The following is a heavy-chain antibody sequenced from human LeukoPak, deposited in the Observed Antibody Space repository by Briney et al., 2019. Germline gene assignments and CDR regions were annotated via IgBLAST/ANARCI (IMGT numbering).Heavy chain of an antibody. D-gene: IGHD2-2*01. CDR1: GFIFSSYG. CDR2: IRYDGSNE. V-gene: IGHV3-30*02. Sequence: PGGSLRLSCAASGFIFSSYGMHWVRQAPGKGLEWVAFIRYDGSNESYADSVKGRFTISRDNSKNTVFLQLSSLRPEDTAVYYCAKVPFTSWSWVDYWGQGTLVTVSS. J-gene: IGHJ4*02. CDR3: AKVPFTSWSWVDY.